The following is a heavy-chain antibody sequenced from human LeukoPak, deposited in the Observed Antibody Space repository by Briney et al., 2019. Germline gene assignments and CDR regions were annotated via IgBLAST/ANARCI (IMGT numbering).Heavy chain of an antibody. J-gene: IGHJ3*02. CDR2: INPNSGGT. D-gene: IGHD4-17*01. CDR3: ARDVRPTTVTTPAFDI. V-gene: IGHV1-2*02. Sequence: GASVKVSCKASGYTFTGYYMHWVRQAPGQGLEWMGWINPNSGGTNYAQKFQGRVTMTRDMSTSTVYMELSSLRSEDTAVYYCARDVRPTTVTTPAFDIWGQGTMVTVSS. CDR1: GYTFTGYY.